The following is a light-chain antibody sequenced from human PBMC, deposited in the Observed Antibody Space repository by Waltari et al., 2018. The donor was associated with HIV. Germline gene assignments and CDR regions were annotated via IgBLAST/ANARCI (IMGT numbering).Light chain of an antibody. J-gene: IGKJ4*01. Sequence: DIVMTQSPDSLPVSLGERATMNCRSSRTVYFNSNKQNYLAWYQQKPGQSPKVLIYWASTRASGVPGRFSGSGSGTDFNLAISSLQADDVAVYYCQQYYTIESTFGGGTKVEIK. V-gene: IGKV4-1*01. CDR2: WAS. CDR3: QQYYTIEST. CDR1: RTVYFNSNKQNY.